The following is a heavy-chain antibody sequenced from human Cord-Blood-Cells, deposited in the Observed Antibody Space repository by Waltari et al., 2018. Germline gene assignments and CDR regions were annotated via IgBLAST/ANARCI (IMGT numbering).Heavy chain of an antibody. V-gene: IGHV4-39*01. CDR2: IYYSGST. J-gene: IGHJ3*02. Sequence: YYWGWIRQPPGKGLEWIGSIYYSGSTYYNPSLKSRVTISVDTSKNQFSLKLSSVTAADTAVYYCARRRDAFDIWGQGTMVTVSS. CDR3: ARRRDAFDI. CDR1: YY.